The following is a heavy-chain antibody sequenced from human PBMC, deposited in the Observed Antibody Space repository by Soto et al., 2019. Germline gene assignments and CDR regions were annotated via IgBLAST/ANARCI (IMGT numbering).Heavy chain of an antibody. V-gene: IGHV3-72*01. D-gene: IGHD3-22*01. CDR3: VRATFVSDCSGYTRCFDH. Sequence: AGCLRLSCEVSGFTMSVHYIDGVRQAPGQGLDRLARSRDQGRGYNTAYAASGKGSLATSRHASKHSVYLQMHRLSAEGAAFDYCVRATFVSDCSGYTRCFDHWGQGTLVTVSS. CDR2: SRDQGRGYNT. J-gene: IGHJ5*02. CDR1: GFTMSVHY.